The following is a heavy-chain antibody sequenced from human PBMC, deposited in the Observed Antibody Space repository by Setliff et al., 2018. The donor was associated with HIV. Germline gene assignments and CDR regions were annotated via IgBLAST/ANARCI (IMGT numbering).Heavy chain of an antibody. CDR3: ARNPAIPFYDSSGYYYRYYYYYMDV. D-gene: IGHD3-22*01. CDR2: INHSGST. V-gene: IGHV4-34*01. J-gene: IGHJ6*03. Sequence: PSETLSLTCAVYGGSFSGYYWSWIRQPPGKGLEWIGEINHSGSTNHNPSLKSRVTISVDTSKNQFSLKLSSVTAADTAVYYCARNPAIPFYDSSGYYYRYYYYYMDVWGKGTTVTVSS. CDR1: GGSFSGYY.